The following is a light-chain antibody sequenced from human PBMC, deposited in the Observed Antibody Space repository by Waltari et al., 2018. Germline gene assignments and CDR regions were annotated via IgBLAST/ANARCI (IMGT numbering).Light chain of an antibody. J-gene: IGLJ1*01. V-gene: IGLV2-8*01. CDR2: EVS. CDR3: CSFAGSLYV. CDR1: SRDVGASNL. Sequence: QSALTQPPSASGSPGQSVTISCTGSSRDVGASNLVSWYQQRPGRAPNLMIYEVSKRPSGVPDRFSGSKSGNTASLTVSGLQAEDEGDYYCCSFAGSLYVFGTATKVTVL.